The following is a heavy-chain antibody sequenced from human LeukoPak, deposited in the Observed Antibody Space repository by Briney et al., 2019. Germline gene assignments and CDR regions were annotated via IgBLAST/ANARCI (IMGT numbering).Heavy chain of an antibody. D-gene: IGHD3-22*01. CDR1: GGSISSYY. V-gene: IGHV4-59*08. Sequence: SETLSLTCTVSGGSISSYYWSWIRQPPGKGLEWIGYIYYSGSTNYNPSLKSRVTISVDTSKNQFSLKLSPVTAADTAVYYCARSSGYYRNWFDPWGQGTLVTVSS. J-gene: IGHJ5*02. CDR3: ARSSGYYRNWFDP. CDR2: IYYSGST.